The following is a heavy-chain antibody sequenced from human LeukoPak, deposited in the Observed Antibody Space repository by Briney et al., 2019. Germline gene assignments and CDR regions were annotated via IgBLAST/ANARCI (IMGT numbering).Heavy chain of an antibody. J-gene: IGHJ6*03. CDR1: GYTFTSYA. V-gene: IGHV7-4-1*02. CDR2: INTNTGNP. D-gene: IGHD4-11*01. Sequence: ASVKVSCKASGYTFTSYAMNWVRQAPGQGLEWMGWINTNTGNPTYAQGFTGRFVFSLDTSVSTAYLQISSLKAEDTAVYYCARGYSNYGGYYYYMDVWGKGTTVTVSS. CDR3: ARGYSNYGGYYYYMDV.